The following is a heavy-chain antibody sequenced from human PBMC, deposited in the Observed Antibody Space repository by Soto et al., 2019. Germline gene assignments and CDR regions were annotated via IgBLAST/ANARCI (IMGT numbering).Heavy chain of an antibody. J-gene: IGHJ4*02. V-gene: IGHV3-33*01. Sequence: QVQLVESGGGVVQPGRSLRLSCAASGFTFSSYGMHWVRQAPGKGLEWVAVIWYDGSNKYYADSVKGRFTISRDNSKNTLYLQMNGLRAEDTAVYYCARGGGTYYDCVWGSYRQGYFDYWGQGTLVTVSS. CDR3: ARGGGTYYDCVWGSYRQGYFDY. CDR1: GFTFSSYG. CDR2: IWYDGSNK. D-gene: IGHD3-16*02.